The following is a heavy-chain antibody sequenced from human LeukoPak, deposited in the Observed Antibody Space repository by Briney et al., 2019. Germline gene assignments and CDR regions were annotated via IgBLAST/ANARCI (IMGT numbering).Heavy chain of an antibody. V-gene: IGHV3-7*01. CDR2: INQDGTEK. D-gene: IGHD3-10*01. Sequence: QPGGSLRLSCAASGFSFTTYWMGWVRQAPGKGLEWVANINQDGTEKYYVDSAKGRFTISRDNAKNSLYLQMNSLRVEDTAVYYCAKLAKYFYGSETYFFFEHWGQGTPVTASS. CDR1: GFSFTTYW. J-gene: IGHJ4*02. CDR3: AKLAKYFYGSETYFFFEH.